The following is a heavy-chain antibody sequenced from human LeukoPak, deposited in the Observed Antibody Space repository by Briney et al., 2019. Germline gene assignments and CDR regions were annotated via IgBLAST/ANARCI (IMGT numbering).Heavy chain of an antibody. CDR2: INSDGSST. CDR1: GFTFSSYW. J-gene: IGHJ4*02. D-gene: IGHD3-22*01. V-gene: IGHV3-74*01. CDR3: ARDLSYYYDSSDATLDY. Sequence: GGSLRLSCAASGFTFSSYWMHWVRQAPGKGLVWVSRINSDGSSTSYADSVRGRFTISRNNAKNTLYLQMNSLRAEDTAVYYCARDLSYYYDSSDATLDYWGQGTLVTVSS.